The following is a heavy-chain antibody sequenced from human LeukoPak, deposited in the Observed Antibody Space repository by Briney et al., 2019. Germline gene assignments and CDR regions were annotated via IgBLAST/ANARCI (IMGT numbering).Heavy chain of an antibody. CDR1: GYTLTSYE. CDR3: TRETSSRYFDF. V-gene: IGHV1-8*01. CDR2: MNPNSGRT. J-gene: IGHJ4*02. Sequence: WASVKVSCKASGYTLTSYEINWVRQATGQGLEWMGWMNPNSGRTGYAQKFRDRISITRNTSISTAYMELSSLTSEDTGVYYCTRETSSRYFDFWGQGTLVTVSS.